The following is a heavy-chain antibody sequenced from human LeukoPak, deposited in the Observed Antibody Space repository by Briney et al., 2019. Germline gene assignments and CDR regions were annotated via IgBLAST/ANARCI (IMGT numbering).Heavy chain of an antibody. CDR2: ISYDGSNI. V-gene: IGHV3-30*03. CDR1: GFTFNSYA. D-gene: IGHD1-26*01. J-gene: IGHJ4*02. CDR3: ARSGGSLFDY. Sequence: GGSLRLSCAASGFTFNSYAMHWVRQAPGKGLEWVAVISYDGSNIYYADSVKGRFTISRDNSKYTLYLQMNSLRAEDTAVYYCARSGGSLFDYWGQGTLVTVSS.